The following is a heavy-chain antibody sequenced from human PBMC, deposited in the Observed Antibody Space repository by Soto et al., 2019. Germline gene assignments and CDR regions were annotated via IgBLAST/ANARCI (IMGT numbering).Heavy chain of an antibody. CDR2: IASDGGTT. V-gene: IGHV3-15*01. CDR1: GFTFSNYG. D-gene: IGHD3-22*01. Sequence: PGGSLRLSCEASGFTFSNYGMHWVRQAPGKGLEWVAVIASDGGTTDYAAPVKGRFTISRDDSKNTLYLQMSSLKTEDTAVYYCTTDREGYDSSGYYYAPFDYWGQGTLVTVSS. CDR3: TTDREGYDSSGYYYAPFDY. J-gene: IGHJ4*02.